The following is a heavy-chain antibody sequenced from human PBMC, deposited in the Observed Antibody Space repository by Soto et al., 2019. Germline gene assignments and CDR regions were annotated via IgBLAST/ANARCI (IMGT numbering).Heavy chain of an antibody. CDR2: ISKDGSNK. J-gene: IGHJ6*02. CDR1: GFIFSSYG. CDR3: EKGHTSSWYYYYGMDV. D-gene: IGHD2-15*01. Sequence: QVQLVESGGGVVQPGRSPRLSCAASGFIFSSYGMHWARQAPGKGLEWVAVISKDGSNKYYADSVKGRFTISRDNSKNTLYLQMDSLRTEDTAVYYCEKGHTSSWYYYYGMDVWGQGTTVTVSS. V-gene: IGHV3-30*18.